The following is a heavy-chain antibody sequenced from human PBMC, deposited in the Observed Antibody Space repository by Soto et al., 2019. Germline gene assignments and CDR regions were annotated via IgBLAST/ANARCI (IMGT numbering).Heavy chain of an antibody. CDR3: ARFSRGERPDY. J-gene: IGHJ4*02. Sequence: GGSLRLSCAASGFTFSSYWMSWVRQAPGKGLEWVANIKQDGSEKYYVDSVKGRFTISRDNAKNSLYLQMNSLRAEDTAVYYRARFSRGERPDYWGQGTLVTVSS. V-gene: IGHV3-7*03. D-gene: IGHD3-10*01. CDR2: IKQDGSEK. CDR1: GFTFSSYW.